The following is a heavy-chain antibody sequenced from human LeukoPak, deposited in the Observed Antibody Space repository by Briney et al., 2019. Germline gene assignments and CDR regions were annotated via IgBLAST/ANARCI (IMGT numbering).Heavy chain of an antibody. Sequence: PSETLSLTCTVSGGSISSSSYYWGWIRQPPGKGLEWFGSIYYSGSTYYNPSLKSRVTISVDTSKNQFSLKLSSVTAADTSVYYCARQPSSGWLYNWFDPWGQGTLVTVSS. V-gene: IGHV4-39*01. CDR3: ARQPSSGWLYNWFDP. J-gene: IGHJ5*02. CDR1: GGSISSSSYY. D-gene: IGHD6-19*01. CDR2: IYYSGST.